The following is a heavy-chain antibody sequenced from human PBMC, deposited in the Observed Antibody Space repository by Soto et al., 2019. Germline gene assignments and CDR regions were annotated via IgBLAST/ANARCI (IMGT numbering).Heavy chain of an antibody. CDR1: GFTFNYYD. V-gene: IGHV3-23*01. D-gene: IGHD3-16*01. CDR3: XXXXXXXXXXTLGGLIPLGFDY. J-gene: IGHJ4*02. CDR2: ISDTGRDT. Sequence: EAQLLESGGGLVQPGGSLRLSCVASGFTFNYYDVTWVRRAPGKGLDWVSTISDTGRDTYSGDSVRGRFSISRDKSRNXXXXXXXXXXXXXXXXXXXXXXXXXXXXXTLGGLIPLGFDYWGQGILVTVSS.